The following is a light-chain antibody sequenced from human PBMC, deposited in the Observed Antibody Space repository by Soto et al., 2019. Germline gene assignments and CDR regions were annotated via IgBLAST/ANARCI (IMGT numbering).Light chain of an antibody. V-gene: IGLV2-11*01. CDR2: DVS. J-gene: IGLJ2*01. CDR3: CSYAATSVI. CDR1: SSDVGVYSF. Sequence: QSALTQPRSVSGSPGQSVTISCTGTSSDVGVYSFVSWYQQQPGKAPKLMIYDVSQRPSGVPDRFSGSRSGNTASLTISGLQAVDEADYYCCSYAATSVIFGGGTQLTVL.